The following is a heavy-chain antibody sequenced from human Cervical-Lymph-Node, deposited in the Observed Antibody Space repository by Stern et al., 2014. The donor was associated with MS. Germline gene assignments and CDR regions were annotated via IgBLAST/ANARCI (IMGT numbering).Heavy chain of an antibody. Sequence: QLQLQESSPGLVKPSETLSLTCTVSGVSISSYYWNWIRQSPGKGLEWIGSAYYSGDTNYNPSLKSRVTISVDTSKNQFSLNLHSVTAADTAVYYCARDLSDWGQGTLVTVSS. V-gene: IGHV4-59*01. CDR2: AYYSGDT. CDR1: GVSISSYY. CDR3: ARDLSD. J-gene: IGHJ4*02. D-gene: IGHD2/OR15-2a*01.